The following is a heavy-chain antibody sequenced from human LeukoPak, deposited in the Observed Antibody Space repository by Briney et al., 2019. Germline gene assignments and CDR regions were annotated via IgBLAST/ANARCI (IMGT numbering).Heavy chain of an antibody. CDR2: TYPGDSDS. V-gene: IGHV5-51*01. CDR1: GYSFTSYW. CDR3: ARKSYGSGRQPFDY. J-gene: IGHJ4*02. D-gene: IGHD3-10*01. Sequence: GESLKISCKGSGYSFTSYWLGWVRQMPGKGLEWMGITYPGDSDSRYSPSFQGQVTISADKSISTAYLQWSSLKASDTAMYYCARKSYGSGRQPFDYWGQGTLVTVSS.